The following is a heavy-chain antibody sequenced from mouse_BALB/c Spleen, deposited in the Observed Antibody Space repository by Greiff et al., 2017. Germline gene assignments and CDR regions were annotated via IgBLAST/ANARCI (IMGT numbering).Heavy chain of an antibody. D-gene: IGHD4-1*01. J-gene: IGHJ1*01. V-gene: IGHV1S56*01. CDR2: IYPGDGST. Sequence: QVQLQQSGPELVKPGASVKMSCKASGYTFTSYYIHWVKQRPGQGLEWIGWIYPGDGSTKYNEKFKGKTTLTADKSSSTAYMLLSSLTSEDSAIYFCARPWDWYFDVWGAGTTVTVSS. CDR1: GYTFTSYY. CDR3: ARPWDWYFDV.